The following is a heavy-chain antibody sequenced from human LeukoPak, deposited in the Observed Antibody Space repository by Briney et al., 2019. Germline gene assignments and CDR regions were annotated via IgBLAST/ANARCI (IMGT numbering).Heavy chain of an antibody. D-gene: IGHD4-17*01. J-gene: IGHJ4*02. V-gene: IGHV4-30-4*08. CDR1: GGSISSGDYY. CDR3: VRSTTVTTYDY. Sequence: SQTLSLTCTVSGGSISSGDYYWSWIRQPPGKGLEWIGYIYYSGSTYYNPSLKSRVTISVDTSKNQFSLKLSSVTAADTAVYYCVRSTTVTTYDYWGQGTLVTVSS. CDR2: IYYSGST.